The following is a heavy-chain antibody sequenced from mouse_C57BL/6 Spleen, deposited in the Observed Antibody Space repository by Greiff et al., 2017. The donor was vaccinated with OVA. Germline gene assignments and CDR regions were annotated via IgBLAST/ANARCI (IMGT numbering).Heavy chain of an antibody. CDR1: GYTFTGYW. V-gene: IGHV1-9*01. CDR2: ILPGSGST. Sequence: QVQLKQSGAELMKPGASVKLSCKATGYTFTGYWIVWVKQRPGHGLEWIGEILPGSGSTNYTEKFTGKATFTADTSSNTAYMQLSILTTEDSAIDYCANYGSSLYAMDYWGQGTSVTVSS. J-gene: IGHJ4*01. CDR3: ANYGSSLYAMDY. D-gene: IGHD1-1*01.